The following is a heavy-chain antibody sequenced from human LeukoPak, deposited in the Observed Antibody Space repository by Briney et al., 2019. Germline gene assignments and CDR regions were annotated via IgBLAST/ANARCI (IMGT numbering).Heavy chain of an antibody. Sequence: ASVKVSCKASGYTFTSYDINWVRQATGQGLEWMGWMNPNSGNTGYAQKFQGRVTITRNTSISTAYMELSSLRSEDTAVYYCARLYSSGWYVIDPWGQGTLVTVSS. D-gene: IGHD6-19*01. CDR3: ARLYSSGWYVIDP. J-gene: IGHJ5*02. CDR1: GYTFTSYD. V-gene: IGHV1-8*03. CDR2: MNPNSGNT.